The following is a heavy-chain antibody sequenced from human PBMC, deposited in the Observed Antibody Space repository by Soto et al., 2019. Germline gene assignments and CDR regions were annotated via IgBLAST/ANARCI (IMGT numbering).Heavy chain of an antibody. CDR2: IIPIFGTT. D-gene: IGHD3-22*01. J-gene: IGHJ3*01. V-gene: IGHV1-69*06. Sequence: GASVKVSCKTSGYTFSSYAISWVRQAPGRGLEWMGGIIPIFGTTNYAQKYQGRVTITADKSTNTAYMEVSSLRSEDTAVYYCARVIYYDSSGLSAFDLWGQGAMVTVSS. CDR3: ARVIYYDSSGLSAFDL. CDR1: GYTFSSYA.